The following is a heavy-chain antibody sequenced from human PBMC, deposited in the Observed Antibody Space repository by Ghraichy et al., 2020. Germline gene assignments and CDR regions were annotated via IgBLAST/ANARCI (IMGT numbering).Heavy chain of an antibody. CDR1: GFTFNNYW. D-gene: IGHD4-23*01. CDR3: ATYYTGNYRRIDY. CDR2: IRQDGSEK. Sequence: GSLRLSCAASGFTFNNYWMTWVRQAPGKGLEWVANIRQDGSEKFYVDSVKGRFTISRDNAKNSLSLQMNSLRAEDTAVYYCATYYTGNYRRIDYWGQGTLVIVSS. V-gene: IGHV3-7*01. J-gene: IGHJ4*02.